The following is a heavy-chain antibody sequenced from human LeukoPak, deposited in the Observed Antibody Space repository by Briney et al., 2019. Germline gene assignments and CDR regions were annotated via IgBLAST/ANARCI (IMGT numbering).Heavy chain of an antibody. D-gene: IGHD6-19*01. Sequence: PGRSLRPSCAASGFTFSSYGMHWVRQAPGKGLEWVAVISYDGSNKYYADSVKGRFTISRDNSKNTLYLQMNSLRAEDTAVYYCATSIPTLYSSGWPFDYWGQGTLVTVSS. CDR3: ATSIPTLYSSGWPFDY. V-gene: IGHV3-30*03. CDR1: GFTFSSYG. J-gene: IGHJ4*02. CDR2: ISYDGSNK.